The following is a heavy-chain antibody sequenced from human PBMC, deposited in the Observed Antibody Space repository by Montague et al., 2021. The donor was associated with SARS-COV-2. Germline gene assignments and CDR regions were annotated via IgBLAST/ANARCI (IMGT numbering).Heavy chain of an antibody. D-gene: IGHD3-10*01. V-gene: IGHV3-11*03. J-gene: IGHJ6*02. Sequence: LSLTCAVYGGSFSDYHWTWIRQAPGKGLEWLSYISTRSTYTNYADSVKGRFTISRDDAKNSLYLQMNSLRAEDTAVYYCASFTMVRGAPGYGMDVWGQGITVTVSS. CDR2: ISTRSTYT. CDR1: GGSFSDYH. CDR3: ASFTMVRGAPGYGMDV.